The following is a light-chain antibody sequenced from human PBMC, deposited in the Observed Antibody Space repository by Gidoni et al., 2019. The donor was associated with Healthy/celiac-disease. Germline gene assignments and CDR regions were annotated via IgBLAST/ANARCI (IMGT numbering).Light chain of an antibody. CDR2: LNSDGSH. V-gene: IGLV4-69*01. CDR1: SGDSSYA. CDR3: QTWGTGIHGV. J-gene: IGLJ3*02. Sequence: QLVLTQSPSASASLGASVKLTCTLSSGDSSYAIAWQQQQPEKGPRYLMKLNSDGSHSKGDGIPDRFSGSSSGAERYLTISSLQSEDEADYYCQTWGTGIHGVFGGGTKLTV.